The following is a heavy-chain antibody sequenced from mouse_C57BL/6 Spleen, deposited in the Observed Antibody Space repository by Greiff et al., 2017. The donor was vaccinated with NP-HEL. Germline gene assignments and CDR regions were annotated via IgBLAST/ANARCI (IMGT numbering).Heavy chain of an antibody. J-gene: IGHJ3*01. V-gene: IGHV1-69*01. CDR3: AAYDPKAWFAY. CDR1: GYTFTSYW. D-gene: IGHD2-3*01. CDR2: IDPSDSYT. Sequence: QVQLQQPGAELVMPGASVKLSCKASGYTFTSYWMHWVKQRPGQGLEWIGEIDPSDSYTNYNQKFKGKSTLTVDKSSSTAYMQLSSLTSEDSAVYYCAAYDPKAWFAYWGQGTLVTVSA.